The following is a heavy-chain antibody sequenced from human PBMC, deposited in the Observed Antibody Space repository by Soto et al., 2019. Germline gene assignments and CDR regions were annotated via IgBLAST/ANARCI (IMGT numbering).Heavy chain of an antibody. CDR1: GGTFSSYA. CDR2: IIPIFGTA. V-gene: IGHV1-69*06. CDR3: ARDSGNSGHYYYYYGMDV. Sequence: QVQLVQSGAEVKKPGSSVKVSCKASGGTFSSYAISWVRQAPGQGLEWMGGIIPIFGTANYAQKFQGRVTITADKSTSTAYMELSGLRSEDTAVYYCARDSGNSGHYYYYYGMDVWGQGTTVTVSS. J-gene: IGHJ6*02. D-gene: IGHD5-12*01.